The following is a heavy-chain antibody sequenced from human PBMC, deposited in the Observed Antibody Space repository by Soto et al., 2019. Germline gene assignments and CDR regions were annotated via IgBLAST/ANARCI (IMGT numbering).Heavy chain of an antibody. CDR3: AKGLSIAADKFDY. CDR2: ISGSGGST. J-gene: IGHJ4*02. D-gene: IGHD6-13*01. V-gene: IGHV3-23*01. CDR1: GFTFSSYA. Sequence: GGSLRLSCAASGFTFSSYAMSWVRQAPGKGLEWVSAISGSGGSTYYADYVKGRFTISRDNSKNTLYLKMNSLRAEDTVVYYCAKGLSIAADKFDYWGQGTLVTVSS.